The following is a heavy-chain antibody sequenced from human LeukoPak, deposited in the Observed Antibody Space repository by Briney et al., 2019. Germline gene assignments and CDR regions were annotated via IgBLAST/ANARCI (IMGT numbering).Heavy chain of an antibody. J-gene: IGHJ4*02. CDR3: SRNGLVDFDY. CDR2: IRRRAYGGAA. CDR1: GFAFYDFA. V-gene: IGHV3-49*04. Sequence: GGSLRLSCTPSGFAFYDFAMSWVRQPAGKGLEWVGFIRRRAYGGAAEYAASVKGRFIISRDDSKGIAYLQMNSLKTEDTAVYYRSRNGLVDFDYWGQGSRVIVSP.